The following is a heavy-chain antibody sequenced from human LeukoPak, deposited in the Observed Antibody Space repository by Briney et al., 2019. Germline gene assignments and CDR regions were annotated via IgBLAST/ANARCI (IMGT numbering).Heavy chain of an antibody. Sequence: GASVKVSCKASGGQLSNYAVSWVRQAPGQGLEWMGGIIPILSFTNYAQQFQGRVTITSDESTNTAYMEVSSLKSNDTAVYYCSGGWETNAFDIWGQGSLVIVSS. CDR1: GGQLSNYA. D-gene: IGHD1-26*01. CDR2: IIPILSFT. V-gene: IGHV1-69*10. J-gene: IGHJ3*02. CDR3: SGGWETNAFDI.